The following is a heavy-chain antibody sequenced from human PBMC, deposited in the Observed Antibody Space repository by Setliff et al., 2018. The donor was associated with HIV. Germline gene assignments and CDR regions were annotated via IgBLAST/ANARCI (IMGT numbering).Heavy chain of an antibody. CDR1: GFTFSSYG. Sequence: PGGSLRLSCAASGFTFSSYGMHWVRQAPGKGLEWVAFIRYDGSVKYYADSVKGRFTISRDNSKNTLYLQMNSLRAEDTAVYYCARDWNGDGRSIDSWGQGTLVTVSS. CDR2: IRYDGSVK. D-gene: IGHD1-1*01. J-gene: IGHJ5*01. CDR3: ARDWNGDGRSIDS. V-gene: IGHV3-30*02.